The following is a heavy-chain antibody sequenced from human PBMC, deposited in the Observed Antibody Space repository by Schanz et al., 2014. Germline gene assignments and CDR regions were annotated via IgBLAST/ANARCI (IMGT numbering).Heavy chain of an antibody. J-gene: IGHJ4*02. CDR2: INSVGSNT. V-gene: IGHV3-74*01. CDR1: GFTFSSYG. CDR3: VSQTGSPNY. Sequence: EVQLVESGGGLVQPGGSLRLSCAASGFTFSSYGMHWVRQDPGKGLVWVARINSVGSNTDYADSVTGRFTISRDNAKRSLFLQMNSLRVEDTAVYCCVSQTGSPNYWGQGTLVTVSS. D-gene: IGHD6-13*01.